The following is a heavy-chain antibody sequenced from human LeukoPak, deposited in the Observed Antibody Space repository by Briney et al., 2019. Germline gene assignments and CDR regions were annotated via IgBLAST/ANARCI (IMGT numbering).Heavy chain of an antibody. D-gene: IGHD7-27*01. CDR1: GFTFSSYG. Sequence: GGSLRLSCAASGFTFSSYGMSWVRQAPGKGLEWVSAISGSGTSTYYADSVKGRFTISRDNSKNTLYLQMNSLRAEDTAVYFCARDLGTNDAFDIWGQGTMLTVSS. V-gene: IGHV3-23*01. CDR2: ISGSGTST. CDR3: ARDLGTNDAFDI. J-gene: IGHJ3*02.